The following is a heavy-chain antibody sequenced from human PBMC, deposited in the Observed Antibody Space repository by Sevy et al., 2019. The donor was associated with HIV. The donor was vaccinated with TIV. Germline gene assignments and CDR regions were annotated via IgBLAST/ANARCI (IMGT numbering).Heavy chain of an antibody. CDR1: GFTFSRYA. CDR2: ISGSGGSGDKT. Sequence: GGSLRLSCAASGFTFSRYAMNWVRKAPGKGLEWVSGISGSGGSGDKTNYADSVKGRFTISRDDSKNSLYLQLNSLRAEDTAIYYCARKYDSSGYFDYWGQGTLVTVSS. V-gene: IGHV3-23*01. J-gene: IGHJ4*02. CDR3: ARKYDSSGYFDY. D-gene: IGHD3-22*01.